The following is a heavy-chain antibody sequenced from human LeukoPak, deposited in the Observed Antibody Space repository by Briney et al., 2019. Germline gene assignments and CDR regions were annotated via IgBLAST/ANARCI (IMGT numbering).Heavy chain of an antibody. Sequence: GGSLRLSCAAPGFTFSSYSMNWVRQAPGKGLGWVSSISSSSSYIYYADSVKGRFTISRDNAKNSLYLQMNSLRAEDTAVYYCARGEADFWSGYYTGDWGQGTLVTVSS. V-gene: IGHV3-21*01. CDR3: ARGEADFWSGYYTGD. J-gene: IGHJ4*02. CDR2: ISSSSSYI. CDR1: GFTFSSYS. D-gene: IGHD3-3*01.